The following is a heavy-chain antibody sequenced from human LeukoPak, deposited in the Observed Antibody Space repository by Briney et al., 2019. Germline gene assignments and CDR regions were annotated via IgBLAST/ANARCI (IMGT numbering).Heavy chain of an antibody. V-gene: IGHV4-59*08. J-gene: IGHJ3*02. CDR1: GGSVSSYY. Sequence: SETLSLTCTVSGGSVSSYYWSWIRQPPGKGLEWIGYIYYSGTTYYNPSLKSRVTISLDTSKNQFSLKLSSVTAADTAVYYCARGRTDYYDSRDDAFDIWGQGTMVTVSS. CDR3: ARGRTDYYDSRDDAFDI. CDR2: IYYSGTT. D-gene: IGHD3-22*01.